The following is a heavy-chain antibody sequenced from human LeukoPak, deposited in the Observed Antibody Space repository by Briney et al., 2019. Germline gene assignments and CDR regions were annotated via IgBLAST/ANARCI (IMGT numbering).Heavy chain of an antibody. CDR3: AREGRYDYVWGSYRAIDY. D-gene: IGHD3-16*02. J-gene: IGHJ4*02. V-gene: IGHV3-7*01. CDR1: GFTFSSAW. Sequence: GGSLRLSCAASGFTFSSAWMSWVRQAPGKGLEWVANIKQDGSEKYYVDSVKGRFTISRDNAKNSLYLQMDSLRAEDTAVYYCAREGRYDYVWGSYRAIDYWGQGTLVTVSS. CDR2: IKQDGSEK.